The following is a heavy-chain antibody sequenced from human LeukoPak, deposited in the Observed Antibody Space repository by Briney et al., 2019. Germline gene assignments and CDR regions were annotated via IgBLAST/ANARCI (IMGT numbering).Heavy chain of an antibody. D-gene: IGHD2-2*01. Sequence: GKSLKISCKGSGYSFTTYWIGWVRQMPGKGLEWMGIIYPGDSDTRYSPSFQGQVTISADKSIGTAYLQWSSLKASDTAMYYCARSVVAAAMSDAFDIWGQGTIVTVSS. V-gene: IGHV5-51*01. CDR2: IYPGDSDT. J-gene: IGHJ3*02. CDR1: GYSFTTYW. CDR3: ARSVVAAAMSDAFDI.